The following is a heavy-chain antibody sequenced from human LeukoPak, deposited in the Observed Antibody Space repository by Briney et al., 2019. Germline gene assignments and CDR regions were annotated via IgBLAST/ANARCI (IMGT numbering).Heavy chain of an antibody. CDR2: INPNSGGT. J-gene: IGHJ4*02. V-gene: IGHV1-2*02. CDR1: GYTFTVYY. D-gene: IGHD3-16*01. CDR3: ARLGEPEVYFDY. Sequence: AASVKVSCKASGYTFTVYYMHWVRQAPGQGLEWMGWINPNSGGTNYAQKFQGRVTMTRDTSISTAYMELSRLRPDDTAVYYCARLGEPEVYFDYWGQGTLVTVSS.